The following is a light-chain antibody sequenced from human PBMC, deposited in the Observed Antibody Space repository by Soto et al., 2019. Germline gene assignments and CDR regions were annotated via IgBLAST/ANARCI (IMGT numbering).Light chain of an antibody. CDR3: SSCRRSTTAPL. J-gene: IGLJ1*01. Sequence: SVLTHPASVSGSPGQSITISCTGTRSDIGGYNYVSWYQHHPGKAPQLMIYEVTNRPSGVSNRFSGSKSGNTASLTISGLQHEDEADYYCSSCRRSTTAPLVGTGHKVTV. CDR1: RSDIGGYNY. CDR2: EVT. V-gene: IGLV2-14*01.